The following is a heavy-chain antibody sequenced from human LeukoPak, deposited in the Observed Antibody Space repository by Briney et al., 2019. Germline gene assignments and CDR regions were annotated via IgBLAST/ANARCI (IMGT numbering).Heavy chain of an antibody. CDR2: INSDGSTT. V-gene: IGHV3-74*01. J-gene: IGHJ4*02. CDR3: AKDSRHIVVVTAIQSSYFDY. CDR1: GFTFSNFW. D-gene: IGHD2-21*02. Sequence: PGGSLRLSCAASGFTFSNFWMHWVRQAPGKGLVWVSRINSDGSTTHYADSVKGRFTISRDNAKNTLYLQMNSLRAEDTAVYYCAKDSRHIVVVTAIQSSYFDYWGQGTLVTVSS.